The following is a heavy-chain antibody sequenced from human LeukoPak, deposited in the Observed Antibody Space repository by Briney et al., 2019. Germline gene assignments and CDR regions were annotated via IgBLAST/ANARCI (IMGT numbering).Heavy chain of an antibody. CDR1: GYTFTGYY. D-gene: IGHD3-22*01. V-gene: IGHV1-69*13. CDR3: AKVDTSNYYEVLDY. CDR2: IIPIFGTA. J-gene: IGHJ4*02. Sequence: GASVKVSCKASGYTFTGYYMHWVRQAPGQGLEWIGGIIPIFGTANYAQKFQGRVTITADESTSTAYMELSSLRAEDTAIYYCAKVDTSNYYEVLDYWGQGTLVTVSS.